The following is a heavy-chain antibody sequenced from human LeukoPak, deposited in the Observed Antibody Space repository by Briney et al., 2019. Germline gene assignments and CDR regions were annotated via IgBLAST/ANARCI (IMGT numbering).Heavy chain of an antibody. Sequence: GGSLRLSCAASGFTFSSYWMSWVRQAPGKGLEWVANIKQDGSEKYYVDSVKGRFTISRDNAKNSLYLQMNSLRAEDTAVYYCARDSVDTATYYYYGMDVWGQGTTVTVSS. CDR2: IKQDGSEK. J-gene: IGHJ6*02. D-gene: IGHD5-18*01. V-gene: IGHV3-7*01. CDR1: GFTFSSYW. CDR3: ARDSVDTATYYYYGMDV.